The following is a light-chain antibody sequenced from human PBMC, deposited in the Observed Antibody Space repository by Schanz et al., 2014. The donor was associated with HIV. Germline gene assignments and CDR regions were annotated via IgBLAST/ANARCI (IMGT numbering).Light chain of an antibody. J-gene: IGKJ2*01. CDR2: SAS. V-gene: IGKV1-9*01. CDR1: QGISTY. CDR3: QQLNDYPRT. Sequence: DIQLTQSPSFLSASVGDRVTISCRASQGISTYLAWYQQKPGKAPTLLIYSASTLQSGVPSRFSGSGSGTEITLTISTLQPEDFATDYCQQLNDYPRTFGQGTKLEIK.